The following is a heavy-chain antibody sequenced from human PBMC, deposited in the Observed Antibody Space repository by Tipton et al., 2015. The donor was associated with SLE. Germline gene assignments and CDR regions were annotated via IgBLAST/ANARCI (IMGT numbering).Heavy chain of an antibody. J-gene: IGHJ4*02. V-gene: IGHV4-59*07. Sequence: TLSLTCKVSGDSMTSDCWGWIRQTPGKGLEWIGYIYYSGRTNYNPSLKSRVSISVDKTENQFSLKLKFVTAEDTGVYYCATGNWGSGPYYFDYWGQGTLVTVSS. D-gene: IGHD7-27*01. CDR3: ATGNWGSGPYYFDY. CDR1: GDSMTSDC. CDR2: IYYSGRT.